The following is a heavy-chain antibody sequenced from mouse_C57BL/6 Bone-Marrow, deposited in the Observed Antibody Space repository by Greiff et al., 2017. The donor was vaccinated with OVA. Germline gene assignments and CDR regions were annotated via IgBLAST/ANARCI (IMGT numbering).Heavy chain of an antibody. J-gene: IGHJ2*01. CDR1: GYSITSGYY. D-gene: IGHD1-1*01. CDR3: ARERITIDY. Sequence: ESGPGLVKPSQSLSLTCSVTGYSITSGYYWNWIRQFPGNKLEWMGYISYDGSNNYNPSLKNRISITRDTSKNQFFLKLNSVTTEDTATYYGARERITIDYWGQGTTLTVSS. V-gene: IGHV3-6*01. CDR2: ISYDGSN.